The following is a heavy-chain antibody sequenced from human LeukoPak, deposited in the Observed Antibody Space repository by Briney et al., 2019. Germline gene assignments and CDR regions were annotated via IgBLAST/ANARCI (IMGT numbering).Heavy chain of an antibody. D-gene: IGHD2-15*01. Sequence: PGGSLRLSCAPSGFSFSGYAMSCVRQAPGKGLEWVSTIGGNGGSTYYADSVKGRFTISRDNSKNTLYLQMNSLRAEDTAVYYCEKASRANLVGVVACFEYWGQGTLVTVSS. J-gene: IGHJ4*02. CDR3: EKASRANLVGVVACFEY. CDR1: GFSFSGYA. CDR2: IGGNGGST. V-gene: IGHV3-23*01.